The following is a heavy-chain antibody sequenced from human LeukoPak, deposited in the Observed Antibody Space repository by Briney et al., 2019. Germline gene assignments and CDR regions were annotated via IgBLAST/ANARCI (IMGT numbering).Heavy chain of an antibody. Sequence: GGSLRLSCAASGFTFSDYYMSWIRQAPGKGLEWVSSISSSSSYIYYADSVKGRFTISRDNAKNSLYLQMNSLRAEDTAVYYCAAETEATGSFDYWGQGTLVTVSS. D-gene: IGHD5-24*01. J-gene: IGHJ4*02. V-gene: IGHV3-11*06. CDR3: AAETEATGSFDY. CDR2: ISSSSSYI. CDR1: GFTFSDYY.